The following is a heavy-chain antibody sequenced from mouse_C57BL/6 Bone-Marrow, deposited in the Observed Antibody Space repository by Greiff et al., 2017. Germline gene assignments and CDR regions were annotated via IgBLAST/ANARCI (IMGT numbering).Heavy chain of an antibody. J-gene: IGHJ2*01. D-gene: IGHD2-4*01. CDR3: ARDDDYYFDY. CDR2: ISDGGSYT. CDR1: GFTFSSYA. V-gene: IGHV5-4*01. Sequence: EVMLVESVGGLVKPGGSLKLSCAASGFTFSSYAMSWVRQTPEKRLEWVATISDGGSYTYYPDNVKGRFTISRDNAKNNLYLQMSHLKSEDTAMYYCARDDDYYFDYWGQGTTLTVSS.